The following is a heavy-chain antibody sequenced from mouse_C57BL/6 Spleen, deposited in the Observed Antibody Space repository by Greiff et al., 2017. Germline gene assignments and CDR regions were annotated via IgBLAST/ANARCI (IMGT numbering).Heavy chain of an antibody. CDR1: GYSITSGYY. CDR3: ARDGIYYGNYVWFAY. CDR2: ISYDGSN. J-gene: IGHJ3*01. V-gene: IGHV3-6*01. Sequence: EVKLQESGPGLVKPSQSLSLTCSVTGYSITSGYYWNWIRQFPGNKLEWMGYISYDGSNNYNPSLKNRISITRDTSKNQFFLKLNSVTTEDTATYYCARDGIYYGNYVWFAYWGQGTLLTVSA. D-gene: IGHD2-1*01.